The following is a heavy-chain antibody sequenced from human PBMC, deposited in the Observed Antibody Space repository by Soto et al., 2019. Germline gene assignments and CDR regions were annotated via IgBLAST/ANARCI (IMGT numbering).Heavy chain of an antibody. CDR2: INPVSGGA. Sequence: QVQLVQSGAEVKRPGASVEISCKTSGFTFTSNYLHWVRQAPGQGLEWVAMINPVSGGATYSEKFRGRVTVTRDPSTSAISLEVNSLTPGGTAGYYCARGEMDLWGRGTTVTVSS. CDR3: ARGEMDL. CDR1: GFTFTSNY. J-gene: IGHJ6*02. D-gene: IGHD3-16*01. V-gene: IGHV1-46*01.